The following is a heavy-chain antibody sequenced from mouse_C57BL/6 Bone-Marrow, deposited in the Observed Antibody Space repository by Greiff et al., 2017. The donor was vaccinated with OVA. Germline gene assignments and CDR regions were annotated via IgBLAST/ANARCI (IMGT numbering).Heavy chain of an antibody. CDR3: TNPLWNYFDY. Sequence: EVKLMESGGGLVQPGGSMKLSCVASGFTFSNYWMNWVRQSPEKGLEWVAQIRLKSDNYATHYAESVKGRFTISRDDSKSSVYLQMNNLRAEDTGIYYCTNPLWNYFDYWGQGTTLTVSS. V-gene: IGHV6-3*01. D-gene: IGHD6-1*01. CDR1: GFTFSNYW. CDR2: IRLKSDNYAT. J-gene: IGHJ2*01.